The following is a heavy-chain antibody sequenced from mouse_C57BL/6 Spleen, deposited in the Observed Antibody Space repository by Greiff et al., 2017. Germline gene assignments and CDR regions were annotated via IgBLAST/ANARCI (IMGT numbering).Heavy chain of an antibody. CDR3: ARGPYYYGSAMGYFDV. J-gene: IGHJ1*03. Sequence: VQLQQSGAELVKPGASVKISCKASGYAFSSYWMNWVKQRPGKGLEWIGQIYPGDGDTNYNVKFKGKATLTADKSSSTAYMQLSSLTSEDSAVYFCARGPYYYGSAMGYFDVWGTGTTVTVSS. D-gene: IGHD1-1*01. CDR1: GYAFSSYW. V-gene: IGHV1-80*01. CDR2: IYPGDGDT.